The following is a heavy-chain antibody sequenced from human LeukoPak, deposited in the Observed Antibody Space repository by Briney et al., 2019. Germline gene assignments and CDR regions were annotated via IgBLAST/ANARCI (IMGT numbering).Heavy chain of an antibody. CDR1: GYTFTAYY. V-gene: IGHV1-2*02. Sequence: GASVKVSCKASGYTFTAYYMHWVRQAPGQGLEWMGWINPNSGGTKYAQNFQGRVTMTRDTSISTAYMELSRLRSDDTALYYCARGGSIVGATDYWGQGTLVTVSS. CDR2: INPNSGGT. D-gene: IGHD1-26*01. CDR3: ARGGSIVGATDY. J-gene: IGHJ4*02.